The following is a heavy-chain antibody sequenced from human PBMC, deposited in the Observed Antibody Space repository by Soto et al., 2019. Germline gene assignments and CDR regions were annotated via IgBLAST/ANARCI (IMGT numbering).Heavy chain of an antibody. Sequence: GGSLRLSCAASGFTFDDYTMHWVRQAPGKGLEWVSLISWDGGSTYYADSVKGRFTISRDNSKNSLYLQMNSLRTEDTALYYCVKPPAYYYDSVAYYSAWGQGTLVTVSS. CDR2: ISWDGGST. D-gene: IGHD3-22*01. CDR1: GFTFDDYT. CDR3: VKPPAYYYDSVAYYSA. V-gene: IGHV3-43*01. J-gene: IGHJ5*02.